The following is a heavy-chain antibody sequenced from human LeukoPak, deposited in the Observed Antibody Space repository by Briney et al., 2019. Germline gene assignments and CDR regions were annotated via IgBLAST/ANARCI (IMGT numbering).Heavy chain of an antibody. V-gene: IGHV3-23*01. D-gene: IGHD3-10*02. CDR1: GFMFSSFS. Sequence: GGSLRLSCAVSGFMFSSFSMSWVRHVPGKGLEWVSTISAGGSTYYADSVKGWFTISRDNSKNTLFLQMNSLRAEDKAIYYCAKRPAAVRGVIPYLDYWGQGTLVTVSS. CDR3: AKRPAAVRGVIPYLDY. J-gene: IGHJ4*02. CDR2: ISAGGST.